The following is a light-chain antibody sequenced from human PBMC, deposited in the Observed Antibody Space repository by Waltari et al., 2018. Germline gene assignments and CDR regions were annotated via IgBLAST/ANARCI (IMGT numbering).Light chain of an antibody. CDR2: VNREGSH. CDR1: SGHSSNV. J-gene: IGLJ3*02. CDR3: QTGGHGTWV. Sequence: QLVLTQSPSVSASLGASVKLTCTLSSGHSSNVIAWHQQQPGKGPRYLMKVNREGSHSKGEKIPVRCSGSSSGPERYLTISSRQSDDEADYYCQTGGHGTWVFGGGTKLTVL. V-gene: IGLV4-69*01.